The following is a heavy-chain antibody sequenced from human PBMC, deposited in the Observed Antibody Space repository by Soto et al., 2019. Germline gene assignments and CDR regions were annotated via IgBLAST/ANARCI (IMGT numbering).Heavy chain of an antibody. V-gene: IGHV1-18*01. CDR3: ARERTFFGDY. J-gene: IGHJ4*02. CDR2: ISAYNGNT. D-gene: IGHD3-3*01. CDR1: GYTFTSYG. Sequence: VASVKVSCKASGYTFTSYGISWVRQAPGQGLEWMGWISAYNGNTNYAQKLQGRVTMTRNTSISTAYMELSSLRSEDTAVYYCARERTFFGDYWGKGTLVTVPS.